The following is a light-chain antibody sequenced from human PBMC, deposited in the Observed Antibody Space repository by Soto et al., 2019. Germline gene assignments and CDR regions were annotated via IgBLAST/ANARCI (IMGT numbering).Light chain of an antibody. CDR3: QQYYSTPWT. CDR2: WAS. V-gene: IGKV4-1*01. CDR1: QSVLYSSNNKNY. Sequence: DIVMTQSPDSLAVSLGERATINCKSSQSVLYSSNNKNYLAWYQQKPGQPPKLLIYWASTRESGVPERFSGSGSGTDFTITISSMKAEDVAVYYCQQYYSTPWTFGQGTKVEIK. J-gene: IGKJ1*01.